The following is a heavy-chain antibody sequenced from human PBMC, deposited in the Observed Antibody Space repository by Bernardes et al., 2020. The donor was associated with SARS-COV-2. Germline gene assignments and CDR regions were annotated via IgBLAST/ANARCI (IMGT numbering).Heavy chain of an antibody. Sequence: ASVKVSCVASGYMFTDYYIHLVRQAPGQGFEWMGWINPNSGETNYAQRFQGRVTMTRDTSVSTVNMEVRRLTSDDTAIYYCARGSPLVSFYGMDVWGQGTTVTVSS. D-gene: IGHD2-8*01. J-gene: IGHJ6*02. CDR2: INPNSGET. V-gene: IGHV1-2*02. CDR1: GYMFTDYY. CDR3: ARGSPLVSFYGMDV.